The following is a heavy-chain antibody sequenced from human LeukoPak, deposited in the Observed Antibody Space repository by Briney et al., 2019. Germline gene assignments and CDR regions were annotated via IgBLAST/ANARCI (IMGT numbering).Heavy chain of an antibody. J-gene: IGHJ4*02. CDR3: ARCCTGSCYSGVDH. CDR2: STGGTT. CDR1: GFTFSSYY. V-gene: IGHV3-23*01. Sequence: GGSLRLSCAASGFTFSSYYMTWVRQAPGKGLEWVSTSTGGTTYYADSVRGRFTISRDNSKNTLYLQMNSLRAEDTAVYYCARCCTGSCYSGVDHWGQGTLVTVSS. D-gene: IGHD2-15*01.